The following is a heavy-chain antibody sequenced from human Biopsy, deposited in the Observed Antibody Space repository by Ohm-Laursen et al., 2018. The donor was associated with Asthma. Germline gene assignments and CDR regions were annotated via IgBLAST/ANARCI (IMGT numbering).Heavy chain of an antibody. CDR3: ARAVSSSSYWYFDL. J-gene: IGHJ2*01. CDR2: IYYSGRT. D-gene: IGHD6-6*01. Sequence: SETLSLTCIVSGDAMSTSGSYWGWIRQSPGKGLEWIGSIYYSGRTYYNPSLESRVTISADTSKNQFSLKVTSVTAADTAVYYCARAVSSSSYWYFDLWGRGDLVTVSS. V-gene: IGHV4-39*01. CDR1: GDAMSTSGSY.